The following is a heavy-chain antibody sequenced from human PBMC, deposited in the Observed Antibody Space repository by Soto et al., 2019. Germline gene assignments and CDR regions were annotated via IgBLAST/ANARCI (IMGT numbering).Heavy chain of an antibody. CDR3: ARGHVSQQMDFWSGYANWGYYYGMDV. Sequence: ASVKVSCKASGYTFTSYGINWVRQATGQGLEWMGWMNPNSGNTGYAQKFQGRVTMTRNTSISTAYMELSSLRSEETAVYYCARGHVSQQMDFWSGYANWGYYYGMDVWGQGTTVTVSS. CDR2: MNPNSGNT. V-gene: IGHV1-8*02. D-gene: IGHD3-3*01. CDR1: GYTFTSYG. J-gene: IGHJ6*02.